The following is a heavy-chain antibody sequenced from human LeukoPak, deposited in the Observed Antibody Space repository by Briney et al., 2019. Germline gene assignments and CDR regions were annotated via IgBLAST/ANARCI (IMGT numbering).Heavy chain of an antibody. Sequence: APVKVSCKASGGTFSSHAVSWARQAPGQGLEWMGGTTPIFGSAEYAQKLQDRLTITTDDSTSTAYMILSSLRSEDTAVYYCARAPFHFDGSGFSMDAFDVWGQGTMVTVSS. CDR2: TTPIFGSA. D-gene: IGHD3-22*01. CDR1: GGTFSSHA. CDR3: ARAPFHFDGSGFSMDAFDV. V-gene: IGHV1-69*05. J-gene: IGHJ3*01.